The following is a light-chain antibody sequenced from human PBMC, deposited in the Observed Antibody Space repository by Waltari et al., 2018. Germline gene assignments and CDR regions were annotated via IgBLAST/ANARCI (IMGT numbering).Light chain of an antibody. CDR3: QQYNNWPPWT. CDR1: ESISSN. Sequence: EIVMTQSPVTLSVSLGEGVTLSCWASESISSNLAWYQQKPGQAPRLLIYDASTRATASPARFSGGGSGTEFTLTITSVQSEDFSIYYCQQYNNWPPWTFGQGTKVEIK. J-gene: IGKJ1*01. CDR2: DAS. V-gene: IGKV3-15*01.